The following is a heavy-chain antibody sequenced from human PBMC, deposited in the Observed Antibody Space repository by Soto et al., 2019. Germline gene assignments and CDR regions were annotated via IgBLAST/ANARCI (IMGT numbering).Heavy chain of an antibody. CDR1: GGSISSGDYY. V-gene: IGHV4-30-4*01. CDR3: ARERPDGSRLDP. D-gene: IGHD6-13*01. J-gene: IGHJ5*02. CDR2: IYYSGST. Sequence: QVQLQESGPGLVKPSQTLSLTCTVSGGSISSGDYYWSWIRQPPGKGLEWIGYIYYSGSTYYNPSLTTRVTTSVDTSKTQFSLKLSSVTAADPAVYYCARERPDGSRLDPWGQGTLVTVSS.